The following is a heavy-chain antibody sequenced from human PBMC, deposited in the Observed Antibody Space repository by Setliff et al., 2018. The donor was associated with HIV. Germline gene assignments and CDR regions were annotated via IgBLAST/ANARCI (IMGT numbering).Heavy chain of an antibody. V-gene: IGHV4-61*09. CDR2: IYTDGTI. D-gene: IGHD5-12*01. CDR1: GGSISSGNYY. J-gene: IGHJ4*02. Sequence: TSETLSLTCSVSGGSISSGNYYWGWTRQPAGKGLEWIGHIYTDGTIKYNPSLKSRLTISLDTSKNQFALKLNSVTAADTAVYYCERGGQSSGYAIEYWGQGTLVT. CDR3: ERGGQSSGYAIEY.